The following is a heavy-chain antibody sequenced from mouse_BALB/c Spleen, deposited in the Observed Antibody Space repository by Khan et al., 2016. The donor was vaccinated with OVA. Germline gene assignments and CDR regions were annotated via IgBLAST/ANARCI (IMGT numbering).Heavy chain of an antibody. D-gene: IGHD1-1*01. Sequence: QVQLKESGAELAKPGASVKMSCKASGYTFTNYWMHWVKQRPGQGLEWIGYINPSTGYSEYNQKFKDKATLTADKSSSTAYIQLSSLTSEDSAVYYCAYHGSSSAWLTYWGQGTLVTVSA. CDR2: INPSTGYS. CDR1: GYTFTNYW. CDR3: AYHGSSSAWLTY. J-gene: IGHJ3*01. V-gene: IGHV1-7*01.